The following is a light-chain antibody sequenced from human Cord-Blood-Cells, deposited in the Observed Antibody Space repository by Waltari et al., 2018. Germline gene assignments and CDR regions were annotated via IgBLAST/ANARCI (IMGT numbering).Light chain of an antibody. CDR3: SSYTSSSTYV. CDR1: SSDVGGYNY. CDR2: DVS. Sequence: QYALTQPASVSGSPGQSITISCTGTSSDVGGYNYFSWYQQHPGKAPKLMIYDVSNRPSGVSNRFSGSKSGNTASLTISGLQAEDEADYYCSSYTSSSTYVFGTGTKVTVL. J-gene: IGLJ1*01. V-gene: IGLV2-14*01.